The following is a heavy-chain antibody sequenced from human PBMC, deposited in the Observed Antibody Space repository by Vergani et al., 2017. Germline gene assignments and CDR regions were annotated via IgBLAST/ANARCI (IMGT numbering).Heavy chain of an antibody. J-gene: IGHJ2*01. CDR3: ATVSLRGIRFFDR. CDR1: GHTSSDFQ. V-gene: IGHV1-69-2*01. D-gene: IGHD3-16*01. Sequence: EVRLEQSGAEVKRPGTTVKISCKVSGHTSSDFQIHWFQQGPGRGLEWMGLFDLEDGQSLQTDKFVGRVTMTSDKSMDTAYMEITSLISDDTAVYYCATVSLRGIRFFDRWGRGTPVTVSS. CDR2: FDLEDGQS.